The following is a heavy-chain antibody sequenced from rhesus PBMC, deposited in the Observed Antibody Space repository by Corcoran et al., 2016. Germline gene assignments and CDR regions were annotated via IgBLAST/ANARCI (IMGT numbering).Heavy chain of an antibody. D-gene: IGHD1-20*01. Sequence: ELQLVESGGGLVQPGGSLRLSCAASGFTFVVYFLPCVRLAPGKGLEGCSSINNTGKTISYADSVKGRFTVSRDNAKNSLSLQRISLRAEDTAVYYCTSQYSWNNDYWGQGVLVTVSS. J-gene: IGHJ4*01. CDR3: TSQYSWNNDY. CDR1: GFTFVVYF. V-gene: IGHV3-7*01. CDR2: INNTGKTI.